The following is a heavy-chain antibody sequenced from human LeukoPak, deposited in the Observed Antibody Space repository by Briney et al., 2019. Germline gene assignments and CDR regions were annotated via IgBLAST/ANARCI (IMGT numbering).Heavy chain of an antibody. CDR1: GYTFTGYY. J-gene: IGHJ4*02. CDR3: ARVRGITMVRGVPTVGY. D-gene: IGHD3-10*01. V-gene: IGHV1-2*02. CDR2: INPNSGGT. Sequence: GASVKVSCKASGYTFTGYYLHWVRQAPGQGLEWMGWINPNSGGTNYAQKFQGRVTMTRDTPISTAYMELSRLRSDDTAVYYCARVRGITMVRGVPTVGYWGQGTLVTVSS.